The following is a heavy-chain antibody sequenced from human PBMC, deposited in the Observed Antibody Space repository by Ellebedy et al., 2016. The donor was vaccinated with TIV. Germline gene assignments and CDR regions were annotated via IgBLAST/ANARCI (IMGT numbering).Heavy chain of an antibody. D-gene: IGHD3-22*01. CDR1: GGSISTYY. Sequence: MPGGSLRLSCTVSGGSISTYYWSWIRQPPGKGLEWIGYIYYSGSTKYNPSLKSRVTMSVDTSKKQFSLNLSSVTAADTAVYYCATRYDSSGYYDDDAFDIWGQGTMVTVSS. V-gene: IGHV4-59*01. CDR3: ATRYDSSGYYDDDAFDI. CDR2: IYYSGST. J-gene: IGHJ3*02.